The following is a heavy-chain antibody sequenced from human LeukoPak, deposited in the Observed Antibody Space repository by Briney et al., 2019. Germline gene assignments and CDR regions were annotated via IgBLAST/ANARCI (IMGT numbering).Heavy chain of an antibody. CDR1: GGSISSSSYY. CDR3: ARDSHSSGYFPSDY. D-gene: IGHD3-22*01. CDR2: IYYSGST. J-gene: IGHJ4*02. V-gene: IGHV4-31*03. Sequence: SETLSLTCTVSGGSISSSSYYWSWIHQHPGKGLEWIGYIYYSGSTHYNPSLKSRVTISVDTSKNQLSLKLSSVTAADTAVYYCARDSHSSGYFPSDYWGQGTLVTVSS.